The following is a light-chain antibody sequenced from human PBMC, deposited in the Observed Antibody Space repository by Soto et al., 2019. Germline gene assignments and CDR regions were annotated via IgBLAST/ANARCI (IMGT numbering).Light chain of an antibody. CDR1: ERVSSGY. CDR2: GTS. J-gene: IGKJ2*01. CDR3: QHYGGAPYT. Sequence: EIVLTQSPGTLYLSPGERATPSCRASERVSSGYFAWYQQKPGQPPLLLIYGTSSRATGIPERFSGSGSGTKFTLTFSRLEPEDFSVYDCQHYGGAPYTFGQGTKLEIK. V-gene: IGKV3-20*01.